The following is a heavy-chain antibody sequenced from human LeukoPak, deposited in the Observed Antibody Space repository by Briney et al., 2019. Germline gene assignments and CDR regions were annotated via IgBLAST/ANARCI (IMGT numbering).Heavy chain of an antibody. D-gene: IGHD3-10*01. J-gene: IGHJ4*02. CDR3: AKAAYYYGSGSEYYFDY. V-gene: IGHV3-30*18. CDR1: GFTFSSYG. Sequence: GGSLRLSCAASGFTFSSYGMHWVRQAPGKGLEWVAVISYDGSNKYYADSVKGRFTISRDNSKNTLYLQMNSLRAEDTAVYYCAKAAYYYGSGSEYYFDYWGQGTLVTVSS. CDR2: ISYDGSNK.